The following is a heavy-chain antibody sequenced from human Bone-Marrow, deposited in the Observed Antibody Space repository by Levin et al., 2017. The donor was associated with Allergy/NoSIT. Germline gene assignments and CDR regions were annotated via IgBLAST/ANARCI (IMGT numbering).Heavy chain of an antibody. J-gene: IGHJ4*02. CDR1: GGSFSGYY. CDR2: INHSGST. CDR3: ARTPHPMLGIDY. V-gene: IGHV4-34*01. D-gene: IGHD2-8*01. Sequence: SQTLSLTCAVYGGSFSGYYWSWIRQPPGKGLEWIGEINHSGSTNYNPSLKSRVTISVDTSKNQFSLKLSSVTAADTAVYYCARTPHPMLGIDYWGQGTLVTVSS.